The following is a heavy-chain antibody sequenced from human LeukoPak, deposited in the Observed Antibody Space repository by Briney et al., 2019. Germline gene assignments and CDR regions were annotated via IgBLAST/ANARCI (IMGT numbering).Heavy chain of an antibody. CDR3: ARATPGGLHGYSFDY. Sequence: ASVKLSCKASGYTFKNYDINWVRQATGQGLEWMGWMNPNSGNTGYAQKFQDRVSMTRDTSINTAYMQMTSLRSEDTAVYYCARATPGGLHGYSFDYWGQGTVVTVYS. CDR2: MNPNSGNT. D-gene: IGHD5-24*01. CDR1: GYTFKNYD. J-gene: IGHJ4*02. V-gene: IGHV1-8*02.